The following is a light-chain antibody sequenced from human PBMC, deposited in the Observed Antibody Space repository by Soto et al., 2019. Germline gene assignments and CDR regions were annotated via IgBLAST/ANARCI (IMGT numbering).Light chain of an antibody. CDR1: QSVDSN. V-gene: IGKV3-15*01. Sequence: EIVMTQSPATLSVSPGERATLSCRASQSVDSNLAWYQQKPGQAPRLLIYGASTRATGISARFSGSGSGTEFTLTISSLQSEDFGVYYCQQYNNWWTVGQGTKVDIK. CDR2: GAS. CDR3: QQYNNWWT. J-gene: IGKJ1*01.